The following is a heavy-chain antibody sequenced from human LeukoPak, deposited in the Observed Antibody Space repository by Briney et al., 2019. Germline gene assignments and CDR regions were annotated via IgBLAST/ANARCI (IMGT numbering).Heavy chain of an antibody. CDR2: IRYDGSNK. V-gene: IGHV3-30*02. CDR1: GFTFSSYG. Sequence: QPGGSLRLSCAASGFTFSSYGMHWFRQAPGKGLEWVAFIRYDGSNKYYADSVKGRFTISRDNSKNTLYLQMNSLRAEDTAVYYCAKDPYHTERCLLLPDFDYWGQGTLVTVSS. D-gene: IGHD5-24*01. CDR3: AKDPYHTERCLLLPDFDY. J-gene: IGHJ4*02.